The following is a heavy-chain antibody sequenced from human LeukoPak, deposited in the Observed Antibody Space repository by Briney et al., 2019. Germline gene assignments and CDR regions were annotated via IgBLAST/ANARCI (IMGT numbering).Heavy chain of an antibody. D-gene: IGHD6-13*01. CDR1: GYTFTSYY. V-gene: IGHV1-46*03. CDR3: ARDLGIAARSYWYFDL. Sequence: ASVKVSCKASGYTFTSYYMHWVRQAPGQGLEWMGITNPSGGSTSYAQKFQGRVTMTRDTSTSTVYMELSSLRSEDTAVYYCARDLGIAARSYWYFDLWGRGTLVTVSS. J-gene: IGHJ2*01. CDR2: TNPSGGST.